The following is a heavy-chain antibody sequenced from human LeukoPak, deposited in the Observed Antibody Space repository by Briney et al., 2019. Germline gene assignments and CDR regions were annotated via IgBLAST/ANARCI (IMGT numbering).Heavy chain of an antibody. D-gene: IGHD2-2*01. V-gene: IGHV3-23*01. CDR1: GFTFSSHA. J-gene: IGHJ6*02. CDR3: ARVLGYCSSTSCYYYGMDV. Sequence: GGPLRLSCAASGFTFSSHAMSWVRQAPGKGLEWVSAISGSGGSTYYADSVKGRFTISRDNSKNTLYLQMNSLRAEDTAVYYCARVLGYCSSTSCYYYGMDVWGQGTTVTVSS. CDR2: ISGSGGST.